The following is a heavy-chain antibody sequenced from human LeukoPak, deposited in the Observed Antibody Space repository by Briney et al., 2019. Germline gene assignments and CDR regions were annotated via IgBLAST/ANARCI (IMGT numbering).Heavy chain of an antibody. D-gene: IGHD6-13*01. CDR1: GYTFTSYG. V-gene: IGHV1-18*01. CDR3: ARDPTIAAAGLPTIYYYMDV. J-gene: IGHJ6*03. CDR2: ISAYNGKT. Sequence: ASVKVSCKASGYTFTSYGISWVRQTPGQGLEWMGWISAYNGKTNYAQKFQGRVTMTTDTSTSTAYMELRSLRSDDTAVYYCARDPTIAAAGLPTIYYYMDVWGKGTTVTVSS.